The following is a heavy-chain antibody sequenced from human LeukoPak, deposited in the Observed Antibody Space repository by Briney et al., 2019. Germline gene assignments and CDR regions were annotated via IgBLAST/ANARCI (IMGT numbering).Heavy chain of an antibody. V-gene: IGHV3-74*01. CDR2: LNDDGTYV. CDR3: VRGSSDCAGTDY. D-gene: IGHD2-21*02. J-gene: IGHJ4*02. CDR1: GFTFSSHW. Sequence: PGGSLRLSCVVSGFTFSSHWMHWVRQAPGKGLVWVSRLNDDGTYVDYADSVRGRFTISRDNAKNMLHLQMNSLRVEDTAVYYCVRGSSDCAGTDYWGQGTLVTVSS.